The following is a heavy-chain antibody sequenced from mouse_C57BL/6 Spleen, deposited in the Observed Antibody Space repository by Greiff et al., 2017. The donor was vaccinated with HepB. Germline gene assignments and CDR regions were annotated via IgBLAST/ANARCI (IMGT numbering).Heavy chain of an antibody. CDR2: ISGGGGNT. CDR1: GFTFSSYT. CDR3: ARHDYYGRGTWFAY. V-gene: IGHV5-9*01. J-gene: IGHJ3*01. D-gene: IGHD1-1*01. Sequence: EVNVVESGGGLVKPGGSLKLSCAASGFTFSSYTMSWVRQTPEKRLEWVAIISGGGGNTYYPDRVKGRFTISRDNAKNTLYLQMSSLRSEDTALYYCARHDYYGRGTWFAYWGQGTLVTVSA.